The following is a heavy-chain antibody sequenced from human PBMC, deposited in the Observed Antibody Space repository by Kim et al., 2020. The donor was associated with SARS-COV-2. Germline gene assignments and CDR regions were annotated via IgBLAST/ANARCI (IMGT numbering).Heavy chain of an antibody. V-gene: IGHV3-23*01. D-gene: IGHD3-10*01. CDR3: AKDQFDYGSGGDYFDY. Sequence: SGRGRFTISRDNSKTTLYLQMNSLRAEDTAVYYCAKDQFDYGSGGDYFDYWGQGTLVTVSS. J-gene: IGHJ4*02.